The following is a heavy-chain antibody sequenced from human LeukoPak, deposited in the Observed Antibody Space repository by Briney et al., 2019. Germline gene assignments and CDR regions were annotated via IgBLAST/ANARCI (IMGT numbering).Heavy chain of an antibody. Sequence: GGSLRLSCAASGFTFSNYWMHWVRQAPGKGLVWVSRINRDGSSTDSLDSVKGRFTISRDNARNTLYLQMNSLRAEDTAVYYCARVPYVFDLWGQGTMVTVSS. CDR3: ARVPYVFDL. J-gene: IGHJ3*01. CDR2: INRDGSST. CDR1: GFTFSNYW. V-gene: IGHV3-74*01.